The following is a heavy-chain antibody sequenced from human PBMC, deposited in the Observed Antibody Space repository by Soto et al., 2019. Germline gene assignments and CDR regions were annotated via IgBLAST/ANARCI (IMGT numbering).Heavy chain of an antibody. Sequence: PXASLSLPCTVPGGSISSYDWSWIRQPPGKGLEGIGYIYYSVSTNYNPSLKSRVTISVDTSKNQFSLKLSSVTAADTAVYYCARFKGRLIHRVVKAASNYYYYGMDVCGQGTTVTVSS. CDR2: IYYSVST. CDR3: ARFKGRLIHRVVKAASNYYYYGMDV. J-gene: IGHJ6*02. V-gene: IGHV4-59*01. D-gene: IGHD2-2*01. CDR1: GGSISSYD.